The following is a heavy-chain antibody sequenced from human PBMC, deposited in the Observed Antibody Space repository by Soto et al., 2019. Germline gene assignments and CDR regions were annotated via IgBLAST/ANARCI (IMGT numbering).Heavy chain of an antibody. CDR2: IDPKSGDT. Sequence: GASVKVSCKASEYSFTGHYLHWVRQAPGEGLEWMGWIDPKSGDTNYARKFKDRVTMTSDTSISTAYLDLNSLRSDDTAVYYCARDYKIGFDYWGQGTLVTVSS. CDR3: ARDYKIGFDY. J-gene: IGHJ4*02. V-gene: IGHV1-2*02. CDR1: EYSFTGHY. D-gene: IGHD1-1*01.